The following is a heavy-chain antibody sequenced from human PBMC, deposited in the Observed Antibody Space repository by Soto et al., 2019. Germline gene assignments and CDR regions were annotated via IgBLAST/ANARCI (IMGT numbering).Heavy chain of an antibody. CDR3: ARDKVDSLDDAGPNWFDP. D-gene: IGHD2-21*01. J-gene: IGHJ5*02. CDR2: IWYDGSNK. CDR1: GFTFSSYG. Sequence: GGSLRLSCAASGFTFSSYGMHWVRQAPGKGLEWVAVIWYDGSNKYYADSVKGRFTISRDNSKNTLYLQMNSLRAEDTAVYYCARDKVDSLDDAGPNWFDPWGQGTLVTVSS. V-gene: IGHV3-33*01.